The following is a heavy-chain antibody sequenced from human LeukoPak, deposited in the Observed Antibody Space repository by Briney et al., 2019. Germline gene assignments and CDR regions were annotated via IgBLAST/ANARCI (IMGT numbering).Heavy chain of an antibody. CDR2: IYYSGST. J-gene: IGHJ3*02. CDR1: GGSISSSSYF. D-gene: IGHD2-2*01. CDR3: CWGYSSTRAFHI. V-gene: IGHV4-39*01. Sequence: KPSETLSLTCSVSGGSISSSSYFWGWIRQPPGKGLEWIGTIYYSGSTYYNPSLKSRVTIAVDTSKNQFSLKLSSVTAADTAVYYCCWGYSSTRAFHIWGQGPMVTVSS.